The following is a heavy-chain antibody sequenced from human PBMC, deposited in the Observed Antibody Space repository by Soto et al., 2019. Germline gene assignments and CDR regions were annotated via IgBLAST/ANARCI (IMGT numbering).Heavy chain of an antibody. D-gene: IGHD2-15*01. J-gene: IGHJ1*01. V-gene: IGHV3-53*01. CDR2: LYISGST. CDR3: ARAEGNSGGCAEYFQH. Sequence: EVQLVESGGDLIQPGGSLRLSCAASEFTVSSNYMGWVRQAPGKGLEWVSVLYISGSTYYADSVKGRFTISRDSSKNTLYLQMNSLRAEDTALYYCARAEGNSGGCAEYFQHWGQGTLVTVSS. CDR1: EFTVSSNY.